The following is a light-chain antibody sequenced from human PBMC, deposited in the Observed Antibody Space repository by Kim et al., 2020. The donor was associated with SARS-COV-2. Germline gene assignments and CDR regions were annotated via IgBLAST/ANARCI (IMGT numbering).Light chain of an antibody. Sequence: SVSPGQTARSTCSGDKLGDKYACWYQQKPGQSPVLVIYQDSKRPSGIPERFSGSNSGNTATLPISGTQAMDEADYYCQAWDSSTVVFGGGTQLTVL. J-gene: IGLJ2*01. V-gene: IGLV3-1*01. CDR3: QAWDSSTVV. CDR1: KLGDKY. CDR2: QDS.